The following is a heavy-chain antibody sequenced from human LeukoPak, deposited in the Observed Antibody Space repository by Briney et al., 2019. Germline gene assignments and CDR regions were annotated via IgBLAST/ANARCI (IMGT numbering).Heavy chain of an antibody. J-gene: IGHJ5*02. Sequence: GGTLRLSCAASGFTFSSYGMSWVRQAPGKGLEWVSAISGSGGSTYYADSVKGRFTISRDNSKNTLYLQMNSLRAEDTAVYYWAKKGPGSFDPWGQGTLVTVSS. CDR3: AKKGPGSFDP. CDR1: GFTFSSYG. V-gene: IGHV3-23*01. CDR2: ISGSGGST. D-gene: IGHD3-10*01.